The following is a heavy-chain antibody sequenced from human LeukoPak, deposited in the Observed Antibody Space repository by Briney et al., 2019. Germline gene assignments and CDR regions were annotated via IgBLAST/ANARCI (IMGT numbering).Heavy chain of an antibody. CDR3: ARIRSYYYDSSGYRDLDY. D-gene: IGHD3-22*01. CDR2: IFSNDEK. Sequence: SGPTLVNPTETLTLTCTVSGFSLSNARMGVSWIRHPPGKALEWFAHIFSNDEKSYSTSLKSRLTISKDTSKSQVVLTMTNMDPVDTATYYCARIRSYYYDSSGYRDLDYWGQGTLVTVSS. V-gene: IGHV2-26*01. J-gene: IGHJ4*02. CDR1: GFSLSNARMG.